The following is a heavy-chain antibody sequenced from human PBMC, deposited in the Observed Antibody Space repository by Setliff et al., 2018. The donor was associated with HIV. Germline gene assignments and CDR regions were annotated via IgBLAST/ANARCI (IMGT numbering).Heavy chain of an antibody. CDR2: ISPDGSSI. CDR3: ASGSGCYDY. V-gene: IGHV3-74*01. Sequence: PGESLKISCAASGFTFSSYTLNWIRQAPGKGLVWVSRISPDGSSISYADSVKGRLTISRDNAKNTLYLQMNSLRAEDTAVYYCASGSGCYDYWGQGNMVTVSS. D-gene: IGHD1-26*01. J-gene: IGHJ4*02. CDR1: GFTFSSYT.